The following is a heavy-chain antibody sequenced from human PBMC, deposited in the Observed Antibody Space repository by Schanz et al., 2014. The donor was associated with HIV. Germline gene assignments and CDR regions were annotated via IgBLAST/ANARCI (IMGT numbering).Heavy chain of an antibody. Sequence: EVQLAETGGGLIQPGGSLRLSCVASGFTVSRSYISWVRQAPGKGLEWVSVMYSDGTSHYEDSVKGRFTLTRDNPKNTLYLQMNSLRAEDTAVYYCAKDLYSSSSVDYWGQGTLVTVSS. CDR1: GFTVSRSY. CDR3: AKDLYSSSSVDY. V-gene: IGHV3-53*05. D-gene: IGHD6-6*01. J-gene: IGHJ4*02. CDR2: MYSDGTS.